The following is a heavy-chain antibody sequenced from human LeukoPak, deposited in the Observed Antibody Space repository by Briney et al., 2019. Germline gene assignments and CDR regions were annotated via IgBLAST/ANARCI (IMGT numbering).Heavy chain of an antibody. J-gene: IGHJ4*02. Sequence: QPGGSVKLSCTASVFSFGDYPISWFRHAPGKGLEWVGCIRSKAYGGTTEYAASVKGRFTISRDDSKSIAYLQMNSLKTEDTAVYYCTRGGDYYDSSGCPESGDFDYWGQGTLVTVSS. CDR3: TRGGDYYDSSGCPESGDFDY. D-gene: IGHD3-22*01. CDR1: VFSFGDYP. CDR2: IRSKAYGGTT. V-gene: IGHV3-49*03.